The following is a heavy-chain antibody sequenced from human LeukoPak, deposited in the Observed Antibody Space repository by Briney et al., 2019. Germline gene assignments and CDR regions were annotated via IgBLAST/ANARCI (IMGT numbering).Heavy chain of an antibody. CDR1: GGSISSGGYS. J-gene: IGHJ4*02. CDR3: ARAPLYDFALI. CDR2: IYHSGGT. V-gene: IGHV4-30-2*01. D-gene: IGHD3-3*01. Sequence: SETLSLTCAVSGGSISSGGYSWSWIRQPPGKGLEWIGYIYHSGGTYYNPSLKSRVTISVDRSKNQFSLKLSSVTAADTAVYYCARAPLYDFALIWGQGTLVTVSS.